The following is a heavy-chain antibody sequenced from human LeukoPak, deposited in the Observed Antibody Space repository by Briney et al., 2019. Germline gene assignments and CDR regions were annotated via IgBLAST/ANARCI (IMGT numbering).Heavy chain of an antibody. D-gene: IGHD4-17*01. V-gene: IGHV3-53*01. Sequence: GGSLRLSCAASGFTVSSNYMSWVRQAPGKGLEWVSVIYSGGSTYYADSVKGRFTISRDNSKNTLYLQMNSLRAEDTAVYYCARDYGDYASHFDYWGQGTLVTVSS. CDR1: GFTVSSNY. CDR2: IYSGGST. CDR3: ARDYGDYASHFDY. J-gene: IGHJ4*02.